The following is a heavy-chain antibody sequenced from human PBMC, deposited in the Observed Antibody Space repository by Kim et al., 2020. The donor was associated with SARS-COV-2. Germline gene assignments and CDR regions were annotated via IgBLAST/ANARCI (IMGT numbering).Heavy chain of an antibody. V-gene: IGHV1-46*01. J-gene: IGHJ2*01. CDR3: ARGTSAGSYWYFDL. Sequence: YAKKFQGRVTMTGDTSTSTVYMELSSLRSDDTAVYYCARGTSAGSYWYFDLWGRGTLVTVSS. D-gene: IGHD2-15*01.